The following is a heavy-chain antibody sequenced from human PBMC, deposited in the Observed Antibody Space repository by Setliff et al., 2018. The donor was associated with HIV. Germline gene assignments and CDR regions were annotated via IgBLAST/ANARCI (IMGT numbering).Heavy chain of an antibody. CDR2: ISWNGKII. D-gene: IGHD4-4*01. CDR1: GFTFGDYL. Sequence: PGGSLRLSCATSGFTFGDYLMSWVRQVPGKGLEWVSGISWNGKIIGYGDSVRGRFTISRDDAKNSLLLQMNSLRVEDTAVYHCAREIRAGNYPPYSYYFYMDVWGKGTTVTAP. V-gene: IGHV3-20*01. CDR3: AREIRAGNYPPYSYYFYMDV. J-gene: IGHJ6*03.